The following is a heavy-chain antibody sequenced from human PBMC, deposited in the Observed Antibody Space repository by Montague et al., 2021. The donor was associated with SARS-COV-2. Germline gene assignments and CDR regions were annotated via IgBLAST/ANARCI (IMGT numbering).Heavy chain of an antibody. D-gene: IGHD2-15*01. CDR2: ISSSGGNT. CDR1: GFTFSSYA. J-gene: IGHJ3*02. V-gene: IGHV3-23*01. Sequence: SLRLSCAASGFTFSSYAMSWVRQAPGKGLEWVSNISSSGGNTYYADSVKGRFTISRDKSKNTLYLQMNSLRDEDTAVYYRAKDRQVVGDDAFDIWGQGTMVTVSS. CDR3: AKDRQVVGDDAFDI.